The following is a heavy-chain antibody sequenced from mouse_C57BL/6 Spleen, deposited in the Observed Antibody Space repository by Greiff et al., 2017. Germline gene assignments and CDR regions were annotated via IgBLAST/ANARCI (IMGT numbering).Heavy chain of an antibody. CDR3: AREGYYGSSPPMDY. CDR1: GYTFTSYW. J-gene: IGHJ4*01. D-gene: IGHD1-1*01. V-gene: IGHV1-64*01. CDR2: IHPNSGST. Sequence: VQLQQPGAELVKPGASVKLSCKASGYTFTSYWMHWVKQRPGQGLEWIGMIHPNSGSTNYNEKFKSKATLTVDKSSSTAYMQLSSLTSEDSAVYYCAREGYYGSSPPMDYWGQGTSVTVSS.